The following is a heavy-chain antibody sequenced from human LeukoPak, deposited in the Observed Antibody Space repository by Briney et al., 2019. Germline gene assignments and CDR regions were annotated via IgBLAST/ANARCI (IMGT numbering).Heavy chain of an antibody. V-gene: IGHV3-53*04. CDR1: GFTVNSNY. CDR3: ARDCMAGFYFHY. Sequence: GGSLRLSCGASGFTVNSNYIAWVRQAPGKGLEWVALIYSGGSTHYSDSVRGRFTISRHNSNNTLYLQMRSLRPADTAVYYCARDCMAGFYFHYWGQGTLVTVSS. D-gene: IGHD2-8*01. CDR2: IYSGGST. J-gene: IGHJ4*02.